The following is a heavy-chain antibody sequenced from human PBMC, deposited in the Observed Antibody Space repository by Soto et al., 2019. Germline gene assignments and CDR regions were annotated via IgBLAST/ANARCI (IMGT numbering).Heavy chain of an antibody. Sequence: QVQLVQSGAEVKKPGSSVKVSCKASGGTFSSYTISWVRQAPGQGLEWMGRIIPILGIANYAQKFQGRVTITADKSTSTAYMELSSLRSEDTAVYYCARDHGYSYGSTLFDYWGQGTLVTVSS. J-gene: IGHJ4*02. CDR2: IIPILGIA. CDR1: GGTFSSYT. CDR3: ARDHGYSYGSTLFDY. D-gene: IGHD5-18*01. V-gene: IGHV1-69*08.